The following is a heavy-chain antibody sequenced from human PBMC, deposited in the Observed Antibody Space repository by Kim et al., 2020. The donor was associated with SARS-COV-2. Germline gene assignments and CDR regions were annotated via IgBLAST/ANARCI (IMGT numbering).Heavy chain of an antibody. CDR3: ARSSGYSFFDI. CDR2: ISYDGSNK. D-gene: IGHD3-22*01. CDR1: GFTFSSYA. J-gene: IGHJ3*02. V-gene: IGHV3-30*04. Sequence: GESLRLSCAASGFTFSSYAMHWVRQAPGKGLEWVAVISYDGSNKYYADSVKGRFTISRDNSKNTLYLQMNSLRAEDTAVYYCARSSGYSFFDIWGQGTTVTVSS.